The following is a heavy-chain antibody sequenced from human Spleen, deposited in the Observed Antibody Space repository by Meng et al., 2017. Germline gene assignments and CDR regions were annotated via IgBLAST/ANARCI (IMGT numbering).Heavy chain of an antibody. CDR3: GRVSSGDSNYVDY. Sequence: QVQLVQSGSELKKPGASVQISCKASGYTFTTHFMHWVRQAPGQGLEWMGTINPSGGSTTYAQKFQGRVTMTRDTSTSTVYMEQSRLTPEDSAVYYCGRVSSGDSNYVDYWGQGTLVTVSS. J-gene: IGHJ4*02. D-gene: IGHD4-11*01. CDR2: INPSGGST. CDR1: GYTFTTHF. V-gene: IGHV1-46*03.